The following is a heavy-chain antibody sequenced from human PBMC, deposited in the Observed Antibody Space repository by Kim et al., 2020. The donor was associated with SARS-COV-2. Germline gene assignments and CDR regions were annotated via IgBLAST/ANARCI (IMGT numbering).Heavy chain of an antibody. CDR3: ARAYSNYNYYYMDV. V-gene: IGHV4-4*07. D-gene: IGHD2-15*01. Sequence: NPSPKSRITMSIDTSKTQFSLKLSSVTAADTAVYYCARAYSNYNYYYMDVWGKGTTVTVSS. J-gene: IGHJ6*03.